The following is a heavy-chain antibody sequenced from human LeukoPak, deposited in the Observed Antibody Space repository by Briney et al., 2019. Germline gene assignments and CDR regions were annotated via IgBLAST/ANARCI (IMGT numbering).Heavy chain of an antibody. J-gene: IGHJ4*02. Sequence: GGSLRLSWAASGFTFSSYGMHWVRQAPGKGLEWVAVISYDGSNKYYADSVKGRFTISRDNSKNTLDLQMNSLRAEDTAVYYCARDRSYDFWSGYSTPDYWGQGTLVTVSS. CDR1: GFTFSSYG. V-gene: IGHV3-30*03. CDR3: ARDRSYDFWSGYSTPDY. D-gene: IGHD3-3*01. CDR2: ISYDGSNK.